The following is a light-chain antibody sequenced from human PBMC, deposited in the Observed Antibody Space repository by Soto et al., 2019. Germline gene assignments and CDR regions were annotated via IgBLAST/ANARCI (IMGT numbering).Light chain of an antibody. Sequence: DIQMTQSPSSLSASVGDRVTITCQASQDISNYLNWYQQKPGKAPKLLIYDASNLETGVPSRFSGGGSGTDFTFTISSLQPEDIATSYCQQYDNLPPLTFGGGTKVEIK. CDR2: DAS. J-gene: IGKJ4*01. V-gene: IGKV1-33*01. CDR3: QQYDNLPPLT. CDR1: QDISNY.